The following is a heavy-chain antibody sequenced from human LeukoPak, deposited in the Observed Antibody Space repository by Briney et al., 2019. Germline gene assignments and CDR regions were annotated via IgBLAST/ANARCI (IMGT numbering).Heavy chain of an antibody. CDR2: IYHSGST. J-gene: IGHJ6*03. CDR1: GGSISSSSYY. V-gene: IGHV4-39*07. CDR3: ARGYDSSGYIYYYYYMDV. Sequence: SETLSLTCTVSGGSISSSSYYWGWIRQPPGKGLEWIGSIYHSGSTYYNPSLKSRVTISVDTSKNQFSLKLSSVTAADTAVYYCARGYDSSGYIYYYYYMDVWGKGTTVTVSS. D-gene: IGHD3-22*01.